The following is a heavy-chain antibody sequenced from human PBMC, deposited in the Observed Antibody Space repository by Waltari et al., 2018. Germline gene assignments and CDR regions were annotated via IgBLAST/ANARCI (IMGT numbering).Heavy chain of an antibody. Sequence: EVQLLESWGGLVQPGGSLRLSCAASGLPFSRYAMSWLRQAPGKGLEWVSAISGSGGSTYYADSVKGRFTISRDNSKNTLYLQMNSLRAEDTAVYYCAKTHGILRFLNWFDPWGQGTLVTVSS. J-gene: IGHJ5*02. CDR3: AKTHGILRFLNWFDP. V-gene: IGHV3-23*01. D-gene: IGHD3-3*01. CDR1: GLPFSRYA. CDR2: ISGSGGST.